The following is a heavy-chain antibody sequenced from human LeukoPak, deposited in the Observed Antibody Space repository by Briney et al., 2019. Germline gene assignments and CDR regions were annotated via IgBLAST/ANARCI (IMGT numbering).Heavy chain of an antibody. Sequence: SETLSLTCTVSGGSISSSSYYWGWIRQPPGKGLEWIRSIYYSGSTYYNPSLKSRVTISVDTSKNQFSLKLSSVTAADTAVYYCAREGGSSWQSFDYWSQGTLVTVSS. J-gene: IGHJ4*02. V-gene: IGHV4-39*07. CDR2: IYYSGST. CDR3: AREGGSSWQSFDY. CDR1: GGSISSSSYY. D-gene: IGHD6-13*01.